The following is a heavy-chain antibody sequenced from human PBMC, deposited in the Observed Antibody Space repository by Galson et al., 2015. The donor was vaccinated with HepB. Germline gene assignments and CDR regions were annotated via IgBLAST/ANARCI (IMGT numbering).Heavy chain of an antibody. V-gene: IGHV1-18*01. CDR3: ARAEPFCGGNCVYYFDY. CDR1: GYTFTSYG. D-gene: IGHD2-21*01. Sequence: SVKVSCKASGYTFTSYGINWVRQAPGRGLEWMGWISTYNGNTNYAQKVQGRVSMTTDTSTSTAYMELRSLRSDDTAVYYCARAEPFCGGNCVYYFDYWGQGTLVTVSS. J-gene: IGHJ4*02. CDR2: ISTYNGNT.